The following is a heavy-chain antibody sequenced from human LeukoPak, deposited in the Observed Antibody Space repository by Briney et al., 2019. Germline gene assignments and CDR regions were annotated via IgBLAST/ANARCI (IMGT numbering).Heavy chain of an antibody. Sequence: ASVKVSCKASGYTFTSYGTSWVRQAPGQGLEWMGWISAYNGNTNYAQKLQGRVTMTTDTSTSTAYMELRSLRSDDTAVYYCARDLCGGDCSPFDYWGQGTLVTVSS. D-gene: IGHD2-21*02. CDR3: ARDLCGGDCSPFDY. CDR1: GYTFTSYG. J-gene: IGHJ4*02. CDR2: ISAYNGNT. V-gene: IGHV1-18*01.